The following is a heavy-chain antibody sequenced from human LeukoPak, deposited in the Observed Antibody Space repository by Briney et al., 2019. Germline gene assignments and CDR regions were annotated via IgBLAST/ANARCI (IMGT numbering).Heavy chain of an antibody. D-gene: IGHD3-9*01. CDR3: AKAGRVLRYFDWVHDIALFDY. J-gene: IGHJ4*02. V-gene: IGHV3-23*01. CDR1: GFTFSSYA. CDR2: ISGSGGST. Sequence: HAGGSLRLSCAASGFTFSSYAMSWVRQAPVKELEWVSAISGSGGSTYYADSVKGRFTISRDNSKNTLYLQMNSLRAEDTAVYYCAKAGRVLRYFDWVHDIALFDYWGQGTLVTVSS.